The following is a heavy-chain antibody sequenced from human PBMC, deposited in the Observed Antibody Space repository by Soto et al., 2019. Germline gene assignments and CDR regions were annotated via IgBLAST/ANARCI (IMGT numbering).Heavy chain of an antibody. CDR3: ASGDITMIVVVTPTLHY. CDR2: IIPIFGTA. Sequence: QVQLVQSGAEVKKPGSSVKVSCKASGGTFSSYAISRVRQAPGQGLEWMGGIIPIFGTANYAQKFQGRVTITEDKSTSTAYMELSSLRSEDTAVYYCASGDITMIVVVTPTLHYWGQGTLVTVSS. CDR1: GGTFSSYA. D-gene: IGHD3-22*01. J-gene: IGHJ4*02. V-gene: IGHV1-69*06.